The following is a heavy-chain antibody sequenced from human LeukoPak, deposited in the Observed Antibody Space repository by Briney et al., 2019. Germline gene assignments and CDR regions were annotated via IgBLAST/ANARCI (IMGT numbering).Heavy chain of an antibody. CDR2: ISSSGSTI. J-gene: IGHJ4*02. CDR1: GFTFSSYS. CDR3: ARGASNSGYDSEYYFDY. Sequence: GGSLRLSCAASGFTFSSYSMNWVRQAPGKGLEWVSYISSSGSTIYYADSVKGRFTISRDNAKNSLYLQMNSLRAKDTAVYYCARGASNSGYDSEYYFDYWGQGTLVTVSS. D-gene: IGHD5-12*01. V-gene: IGHV3-48*04.